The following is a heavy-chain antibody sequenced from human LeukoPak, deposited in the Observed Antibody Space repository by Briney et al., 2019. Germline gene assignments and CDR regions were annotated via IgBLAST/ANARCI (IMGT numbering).Heavy chain of an antibody. J-gene: IGHJ6*03. Sequence: ATVKVSCKASGYTFTSYDINWVRQATGQGLEWMGWMNPNSGNTGYAQKFQGRVTMTRNTSISTAYMELSSLRSEDTAVYYCARGVDTAMVTGYYYYYYVDVWGKGTTVTVSS. CDR1: GYTFTSYD. D-gene: IGHD5-18*01. CDR2: MNPNSGNT. CDR3: ARGVDTAMVTGYYYYYYVDV. V-gene: IGHV1-8*01.